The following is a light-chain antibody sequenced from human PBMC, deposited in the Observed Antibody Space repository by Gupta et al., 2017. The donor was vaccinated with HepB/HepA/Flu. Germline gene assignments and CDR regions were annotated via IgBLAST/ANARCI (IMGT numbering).Light chain of an antibody. V-gene: IGKV3-15*01. CDR2: GAS. Sequence: EVVTTQSPATLSVSPGERVTGSCRARHNVGTNLAWSQQKPGQAPRILIYGASTRDTGLKARFSGRGSGKDLTLTISSRQSDDFAGYYCQPNERWPLLTFGGGTKVEMK. CDR3: QPNERWPLLT. CDR1: HNVGTN. J-gene: IGKJ4*01.